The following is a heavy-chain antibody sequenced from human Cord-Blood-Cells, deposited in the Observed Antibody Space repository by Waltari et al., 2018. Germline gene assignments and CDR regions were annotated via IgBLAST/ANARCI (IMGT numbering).Heavy chain of an antibody. D-gene: IGHD6-13*01. CDR3: AREGGLAAAGTDY. CDR2: IYHSGST. Sequence: QVQLQQWGAGLLKHSATLSPTCAGYGGALSGYYWTWIGQPPVKGLEWIGEIYHSGSTNYNPSLKSRVTISVDTSKNQFSLKLSSVTAADTAVYYCAREGGLAAAGTDYWGQGTLVTVSS. CDR1: GGALSGYY. J-gene: IGHJ4*02. V-gene: IGHV4-34*01.